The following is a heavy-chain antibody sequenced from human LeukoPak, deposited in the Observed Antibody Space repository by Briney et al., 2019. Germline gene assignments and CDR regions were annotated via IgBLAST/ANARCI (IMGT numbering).Heavy chain of an antibody. CDR3: AKDGNWASVS. CDR2: IRHDGTDQ. CDR1: GFTFS. Sequence: GGPLRLSCVGSGFTFSVHWVRQVSGTGLEWLTFIRHDGTDQHYADSVRGRFTISRDNSKNTVYLQMNSLRPEDTALYYCAKDGNWASVSWGQGTLVTVSS. D-gene: IGHD7-27*01. V-gene: IGHV3-30*02. J-gene: IGHJ5*02.